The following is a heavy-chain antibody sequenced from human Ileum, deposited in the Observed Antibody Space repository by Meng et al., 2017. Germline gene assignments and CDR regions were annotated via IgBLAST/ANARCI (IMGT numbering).Heavy chain of an antibody. CDR3: ARGEPIGTSDY. D-gene: IGHD1-14*01. CDR2: INHSGST. CDR1: GGSFSGYY. Sequence: QGQLQQWGAGLLKPSETLSLTCAVYGGSFSGYYWSWIRQPPGKGLEWIGEINHSGSTNYNPSLKSRVTISVDTSKNQFSLKLSSVTAADTAVYYCARGEPIGTSDYWGQGTLVTVSS. J-gene: IGHJ4*02. V-gene: IGHV4-34*01.